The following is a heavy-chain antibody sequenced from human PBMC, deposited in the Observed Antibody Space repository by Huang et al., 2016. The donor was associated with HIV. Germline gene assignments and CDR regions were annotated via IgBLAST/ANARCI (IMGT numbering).Heavy chain of an antibody. CDR3: ARERMMSWLDDHDAFDI. CDR2: INHSGST. CDR1: GGSFSGYY. J-gene: IGHJ3*02. Sequence: QVQLQQWGAGLLKPSETLSLTCAVYGGSFSGYYWSWIRQSPGKGLEWIGEINHSGSTNYNPDLKSRLTIAVDTSKNQFSLKLSSVTAADTAVYYCARERMMSWLDDHDAFDIWGQGTMVTVSS. D-gene: IGHD1-1*01. V-gene: IGHV4-34*01.